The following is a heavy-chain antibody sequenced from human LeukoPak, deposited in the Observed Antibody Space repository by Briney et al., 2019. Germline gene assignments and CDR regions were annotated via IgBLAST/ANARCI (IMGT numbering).Heavy chain of an antibody. J-gene: IGHJ4*02. CDR3: AGGLYRSGWYYFDY. V-gene: IGHV3-74*01. CDR2: INSDGSTT. CDR1: GFTFSSYW. Sequence: GGSLRLSCAASGFTFSSYWMHWVRQAPGKGLVWVSRINSDGSTTTYADSVKGRFTISRDNAKNTLFLQMNSLRAEDTAVYYCAGGLYRSGWYYFDYWGQGTLVTVSS. D-gene: IGHD6-19*01.